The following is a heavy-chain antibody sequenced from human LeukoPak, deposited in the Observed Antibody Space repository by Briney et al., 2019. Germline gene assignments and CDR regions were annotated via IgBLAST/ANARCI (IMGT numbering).Heavy chain of an antibody. CDR3: ARYNGDYDAFDI. CDR1: GFTFSSYA. J-gene: IGHJ3*02. D-gene: IGHD4-17*01. CDR2: IKKDGSEK. V-gene: IGHV3-7*01. Sequence: PGGSLRLSCAASGFTFSSYAMSWVRQAPGKGLEWVANIKKDGSEKYYVDSVKGRFTISRDNAKNSLYLQMNSLRAEDTAVYYCARYNGDYDAFDIWGQGTMVAVSS.